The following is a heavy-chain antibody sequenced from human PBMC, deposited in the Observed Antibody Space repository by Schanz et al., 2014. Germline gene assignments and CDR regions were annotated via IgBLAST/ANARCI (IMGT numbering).Heavy chain of an antibody. CDR1: GGTLQSYT. Sequence: QVQLVQSGAEVKKPGSSVKVSCKASGGTLQSYTFSWVRQAPGQGLEWMGRFVPRLRVALYAQNFRGRVTITADSSTNTAYLEVSSLRSEDTAVYYCARTGYDPSLTHWGQGTLVTVSS. V-gene: IGHV1-69*02. D-gene: IGHD5-12*01. CDR3: ARTGYDPSLTH. J-gene: IGHJ4*02. CDR2: FVPRLRVA.